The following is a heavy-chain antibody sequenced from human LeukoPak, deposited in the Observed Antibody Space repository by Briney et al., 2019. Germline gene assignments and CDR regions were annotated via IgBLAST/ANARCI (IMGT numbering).Heavy chain of an antibody. Sequence: SETLSLTCAVYGGSFSGYYWSWIRQPPGKGLEWIGEINHSGSTNYNPPLKSRVTISVDTSKNQFSLKLSSVTAADTAVYYCARAPDYGDYARVEYYYMDVWGKGTTVTVSS. CDR2: INHSGST. J-gene: IGHJ6*03. CDR1: GGSFSGYY. D-gene: IGHD4-17*01. CDR3: ARAPDYGDYARVEYYYMDV. V-gene: IGHV4-34*01.